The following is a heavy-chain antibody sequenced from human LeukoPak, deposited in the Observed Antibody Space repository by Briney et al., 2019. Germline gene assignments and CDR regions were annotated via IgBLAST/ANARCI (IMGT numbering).Heavy chain of an antibody. CDR1: GGSISSSSYY. V-gene: IGHV4-39*01. D-gene: IGHD6-13*01. J-gene: IGHJ4*02. Sequence: SETLSLTCTASGGSISSSSYYWGWIRQPPGKGLEWIGSIYYSGSTYYNPSLKSRVTISVDTSKNQFSLKLSSVTAADTAVYYCARPIDPGIAAAGAGYWGQGTLVTVSS. CDR2: IYYSGST. CDR3: ARPIDPGIAAAGAGY.